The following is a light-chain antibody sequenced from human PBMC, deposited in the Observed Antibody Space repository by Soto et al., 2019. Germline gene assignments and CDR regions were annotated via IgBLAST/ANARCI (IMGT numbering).Light chain of an antibody. CDR1: SSDVGGYNY. CDR3: CSFTSTITYV. CDR2: EVS. Sequence: QSALTQPASVSGSPGQSITISCTGTSSDVGGYNYVSWYQQHPGKAPKLMIYEVSNRPSGVSNRFSGSKSGNTASLTISGLQAEDEADYYCCSFTSTITYVFGSGTKVTV. V-gene: IGLV2-14*01. J-gene: IGLJ1*01.